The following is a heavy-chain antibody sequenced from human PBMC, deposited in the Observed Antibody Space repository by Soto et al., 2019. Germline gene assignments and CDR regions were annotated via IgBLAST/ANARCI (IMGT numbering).Heavy chain of an antibody. V-gene: IGHV4-34*01. CDR1: GGTGRGNI. D-gene: IGHD1-26*01. CDR3: ARGLSSGSHYSGSWYYFAS. CDR2: INHSGSA. J-gene: IGHJ4*02. Sequence: TKTMSLTSEVCGGTGRGNIWTWCRQTPGKGLQWIGQINHSGSANYNPSLKSRVTISVHTSNSQFSLELNSVTAADTAVYYCARGLSSGSHYSGSWYYFASWGQGTQVT.